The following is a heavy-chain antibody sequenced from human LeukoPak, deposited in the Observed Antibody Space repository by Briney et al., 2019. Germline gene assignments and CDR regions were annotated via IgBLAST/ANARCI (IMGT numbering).Heavy chain of an antibody. V-gene: IGHV4-59*01. Sequence: SETLSLTCTVSGGSISSYYWSWIRQPAGEGLEWIGYIYYSGSTNYNPSLKSRVTISVDTSKNQFSLKLSSVTAADTAVYYCARGRDSSSWYVDYWGQGTLVTVSS. CDR2: IYYSGST. CDR3: ARGRDSSSWYVDY. D-gene: IGHD6-13*01. CDR1: GGSISSYY. J-gene: IGHJ4*02.